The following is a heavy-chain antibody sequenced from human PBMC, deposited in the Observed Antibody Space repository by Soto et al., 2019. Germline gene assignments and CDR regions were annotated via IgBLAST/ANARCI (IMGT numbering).Heavy chain of an antibody. D-gene: IGHD3-3*01. CDR2: IYYSGSS. J-gene: IGHJ4*02. Sequence: PSETLSLTCTVSGGSISSSSYYWGWIRQPPGKGLEWVGCIYYSGSSNYSPSLKSRVTISVDSSKNQFSLKLDSVTAADTAVYYCARLGGYYQAFDNWGQGTLVTVSS. CDR1: GGSISSSSYY. V-gene: IGHV4-39*07. CDR3: ARLGGYYQAFDN.